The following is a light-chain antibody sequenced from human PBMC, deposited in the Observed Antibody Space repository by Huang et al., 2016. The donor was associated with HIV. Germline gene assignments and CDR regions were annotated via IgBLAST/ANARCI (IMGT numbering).Light chain of an antibody. CDR1: QSVKSN. CDR2: SAS. V-gene: IGKV3-15*01. Sequence: EIVMTQSPATLSVSPGERATLSCRASQSVKSNLAWYQQKPGQAPRLLIYSASTRATDIQGRGSDRGYGTEFTHTSSRLQSEDCAVCFCQQYNDWPPWTCGQGTKEEI. J-gene: IGKJ1*01. CDR3: QQYNDWPPWT.